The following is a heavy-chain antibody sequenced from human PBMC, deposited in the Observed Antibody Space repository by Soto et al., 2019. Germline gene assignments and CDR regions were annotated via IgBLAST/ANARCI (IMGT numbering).Heavy chain of an antibody. J-gene: IGHJ5*02. CDR1: GGSISSGGYY. CDR3: ARDDSSSWGWFDP. D-gene: IGHD6-13*01. Sequence: PSETLSLTCSVSGGSISSGGYYWSWIRQHPGTGLEWIGCISYSGTTYYNPSLMSRVTISADTSKNRISLKLSSVTAADTAVYYCARDDSSSWGWFDPWGQGTLVTVSS. V-gene: IGHV4-31*03. CDR2: ISYSGTT.